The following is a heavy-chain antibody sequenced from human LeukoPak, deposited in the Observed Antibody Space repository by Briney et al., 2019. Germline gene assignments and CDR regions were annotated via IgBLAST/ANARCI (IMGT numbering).Heavy chain of an antibody. Sequence: XGSLRLSCAASGLTFGHQYMTWIRQTPGKGLEWVSFISGDGRRTFYPDSVKGRFTISMDNTKNSLYLQVNSLRAEDTAMYYCATLHFYAMGVWGQGTTVTVSS. CDR2: ISGDGRRT. CDR1: GLTFGHQY. V-gene: IGHV3-11*01. CDR3: ATLHFYAMGV. J-gene: IGHJ6*02.